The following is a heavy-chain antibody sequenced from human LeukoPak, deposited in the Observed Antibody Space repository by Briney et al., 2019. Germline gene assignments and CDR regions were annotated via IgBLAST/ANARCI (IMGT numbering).Heavy chain of an antibody. CDR1: GGTFSSYA. J-gene: IGHJ6*03. Sequence: SVKVSCKASGGTFSSYAISWVRQAPGQGLEWMGGIIPIFGTANYAQKFQGRVTVTTDESTSTAYMELSSLRFEDTAVYYCARLTAGMDYYYYMDVWGKGTTVTVSS. CDR2: IIPIFGTA. D-gene: IGHD6-19*01. V-gene: IGHV1-69*05. CDR3: ARLTAGMDYYYYMDV.